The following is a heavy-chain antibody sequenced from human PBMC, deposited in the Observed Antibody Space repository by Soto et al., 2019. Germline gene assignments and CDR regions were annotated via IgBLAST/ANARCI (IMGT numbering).Heavy chain of an antibody. V-gene: IGHV3-21*01. Sequence: EVQLVESGGGLVKPGGSLRLSCAASGFTFSDFTMNWVRQAPGKGLQWVSSISSGGSFISYADSVRGRFTISRDNAKNSLYLQLDSLRAEDTAVFFCARGSRRTFDYWGQGTLVPVSS. D-gene: IGHD6-13*01. CDR3: ARGSRRTFDY. CDR2: ISSGGSFI. J-gene: IGHJ4*02. CDR1: GFTFSDFT.